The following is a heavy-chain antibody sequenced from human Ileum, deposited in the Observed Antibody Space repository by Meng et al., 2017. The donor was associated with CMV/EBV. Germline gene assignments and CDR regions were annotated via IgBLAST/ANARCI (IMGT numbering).Heavy chain of an antibody. CDR1: GYPCTAYT. V-gene: IGHV1-2*06. J-gene: IGHJ4*02. Sequence: KVSCKTAGYPCTAYTMDWARQAHGQGLEWMGRIKTNRGDTDDAQKFQGRVSMTRDTSINTAYMELSGLKSDDTAIYYCARDYWGSDYWGQGTLVTVSS. D-gene: IGHD3-16*01. CDR2: IKTNRGDT. CDR3: ARDYWGSDY.